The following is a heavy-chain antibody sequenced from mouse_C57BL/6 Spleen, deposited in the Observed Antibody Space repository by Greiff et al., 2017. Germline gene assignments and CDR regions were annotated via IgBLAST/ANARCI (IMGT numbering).Heavy chain of an antibody. J-gene: IGHJ3*01. CDR3: ARSDSSGYPFAY. V-gene: IGHV1-18*01. D-gene: IGHD3-2*02. Sequence: EVQLQQSGPELVKPGASVKIPCKASGYTFTDYNMAWVKQSHGKSLEWIGDINPNNGGTIYNQKFKGKATLTVDKSSSTAYMELRSLTSEDTAVYYCARSDSSGYPFAYWGQGTLVTVSA. CDR2: INPNNGGT. CDR1: GYTFTDYN.